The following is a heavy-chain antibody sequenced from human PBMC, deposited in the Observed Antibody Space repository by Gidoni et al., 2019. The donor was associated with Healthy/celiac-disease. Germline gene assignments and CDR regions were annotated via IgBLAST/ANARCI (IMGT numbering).Heavy chain of an antibody. V-gene: IGHV3-30-3*01. CDR3: ARDGPREQQLYFDY. D-gene: IGHD6-13*01. CDR2: ISYDGSNK. J-gene: IGHJ4*02. Sequence: QVQLVESGGGVVQPGRSLRLSCAASGFTFSSYAMHWVRQAPGKGLEWVAVISYDGSNKYYADSVKGRFTISRDNSKNTLYLQMNSLRAEDTAVYYCARDGPREQQLYFDYWGQGTLVTVSS. CDR1: GFTFSSYA.